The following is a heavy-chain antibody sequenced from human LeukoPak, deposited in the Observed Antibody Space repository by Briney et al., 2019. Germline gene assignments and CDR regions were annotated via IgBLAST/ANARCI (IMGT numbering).Heavy chain of an antibody. D-gene: IGHD6-19*01. CDR3: AKDYQGKVVAGTAELDY. Sequence: PGGSLRLSCAASGFTFSSYAMSWVRQAPGKGMEWVSAISGSGGSTYYADYVKGRFTISRDNSKNTLYLQMNSLRAEDTAVYYCAKDYQGKVVAGTAELDYWGQGTLVTVSS. V-gene: IGHV3-23*01. CDR2: ISGSGGST. CDR1: GFTFSSYA. J-gene: IGHJ4*02.